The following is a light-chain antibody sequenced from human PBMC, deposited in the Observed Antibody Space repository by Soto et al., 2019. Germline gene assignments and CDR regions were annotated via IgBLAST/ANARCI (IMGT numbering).Light chain of an antibody. CDR2: AAF. V-gene: IGKV1-39*01. Sequence: DIQMTQSPSSLSASVGDRVTIACRASQSISNYLNWYQQKPGKAPKLLIYAAFSLQSGVPSRFSGSGSWTDFTLTISSLQPEDFATYYCQQSYSTPRTFGQGTKLEIK. J-gene: IGKJ2*01. CDR3: QQSYSTPRT. CDR1: QSISNY.